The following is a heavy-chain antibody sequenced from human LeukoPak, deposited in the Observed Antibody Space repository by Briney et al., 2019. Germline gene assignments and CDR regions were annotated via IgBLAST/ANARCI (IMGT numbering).Heavy chain of an antibody. D-gene: IGHD3-10*01. J-gene: IGHJ4*02. CDR2: ISGSDGST. CDR3: ANINEIDLWFGETLLDY. CDR1: GFTFSSYA. Sequence: GGSLRLSCAASGFTFSSYAMSWVRQAPGKGLEWVSVISGSDGSTYYADSVKGRFTISRDNSKNTLYLQMNSLRAEDTAVYYCANINEIDLWFGETLLDYWGQGTLVTVSS. V-gene: IGHV3-23*01.